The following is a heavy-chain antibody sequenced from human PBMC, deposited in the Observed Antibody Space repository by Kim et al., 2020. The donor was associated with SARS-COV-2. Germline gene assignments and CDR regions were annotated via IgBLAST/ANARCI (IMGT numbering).Heavy chain of an antibody. CDR3: ARARGGNYYSGMDV. Sequence: GGSLRLSCAASGFTFSSYAMHWVRQAPGKALEWVAAISNDGSNKYYADSVKGRFTISRDNSKNTLYLQMNSLRAEDTAVYYCARARGGNYYSGMDVWGPGATVTVSS. V-gene: IGHV3-30*04. CDR1: GFTFSSYA. CDR2: ISNDGSNK. D-gene: IGHD2-15*01. J-gene: IGHJ6*02.